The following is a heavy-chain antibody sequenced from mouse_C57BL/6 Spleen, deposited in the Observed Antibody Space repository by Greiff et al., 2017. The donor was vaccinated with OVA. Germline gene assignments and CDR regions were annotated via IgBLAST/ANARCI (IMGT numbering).Heavy chain of an antibody. Sequence: QVQLQQSGAELVRPGASVKLSCKASGYTFTDYYINWVKQRPGQGLEWIARIYPGSGNTYYNEKIKGKATLTAEKSSSTAYMQLSSLTSEDSAVYFCARSYDYPFAYWGQGTLVTVSA. D-gene: IGHD2-4*01. CDR1: GYTFTDYY. CDR2: IYPGSGNT. CDR3: ARSYDYPFAY. J-gene: IGHJ3*01. V-gene: IGHV1-76*01.